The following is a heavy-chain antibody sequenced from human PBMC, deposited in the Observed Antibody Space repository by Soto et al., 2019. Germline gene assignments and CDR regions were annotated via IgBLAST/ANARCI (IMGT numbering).Heavy chain of an antibody. V-gene: IGHV4-59*01. J-gene: IGHJ4*02. Sequence: SETLSLTCTVSGGSISSYYWSWIRQPPGKGLEWIGYIYYSGSTNYNPSLKSRVTISVDTSKNQFSLKLSSVTAADTAVYYRATMAPNRYYFDYWGQGTLVTVSS. CDR1: GGSISSYY. CDR3: ATMAPNRYYFDY. CDR2: IYYSGST.